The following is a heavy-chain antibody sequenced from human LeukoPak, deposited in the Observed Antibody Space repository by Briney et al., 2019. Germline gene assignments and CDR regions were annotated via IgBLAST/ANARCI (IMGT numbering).Heavy chain of an antibody. V-gene: IGHV3-7*01. CDR3: ARRSSSWYSNWFDP. CDR1: GFTFSSYW. Sequence: GGSLRLSRAASGFTFSSYWMSWVRQAPGKGLEWVANIKQDGSEKYYVDSVKGRFTISRDNAKNSLYLQMNSLRAEDTAVYYCARRSSSWYSNWFDPWGQGTLVTVSS. J-gene: IGHJ5*02. D-gene: IGHD6-13*01. CDR2: IKQDGSEK.